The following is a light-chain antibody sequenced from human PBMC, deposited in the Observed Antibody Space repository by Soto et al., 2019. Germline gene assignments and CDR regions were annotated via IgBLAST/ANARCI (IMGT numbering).Light chain of an antibody. V-gene: IGLV2-14*01. Sequence: QSVLTQPASVSGSPGQSIAISCTGTSSDIGGYNYVSWYQQHPGKAPKLMIYEVRNRPSGVSNRFSGSKSGNTASLTISGLQDEDEADYYCSSYTSSSTYVFGTGTKVTVL. CDR2: EVR. CDR3: SSYTSSSTYV. CDR1: SSDIGGYNY. J-gene: IGLJ1*01.